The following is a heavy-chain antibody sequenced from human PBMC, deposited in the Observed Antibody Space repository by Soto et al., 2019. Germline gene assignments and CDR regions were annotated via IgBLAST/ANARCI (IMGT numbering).Heavy chain of an antibody. J-gene: IGHJ5*02. CDR3: ARAPAGPMVRGVNNWFDP. CDR2: ISWDGDYM. V-gene: IGHV3-9*01. CDR1: GFTCVDNT. Sequence: ALRRSCAASGFTCVDNTMHWVRQAPGQGLEWVSGISWDGDYMGYAESVKGRFTISRDNAKNSLYLQMNSLRAEDTAVYYCARAPAGPMVRGVNNWFDPWGQGTLVTVSS. D-gene: IGHD3-10*01.